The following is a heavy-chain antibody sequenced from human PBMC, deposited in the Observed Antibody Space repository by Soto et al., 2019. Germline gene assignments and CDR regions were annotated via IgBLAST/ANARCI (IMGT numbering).Heavy chain of an antibody. Sequence: GGSLRLSCAASGFTFSSYGMHWVRQAPGKGLEWVAVISYDGSNKYYADSVKGRFTISRDNSKNTLYLQMNSLRAEDTAVYYCAKDDRITMVRGVISNDAFVIWGQGTMVTVSS. CDR2: ISYDGSNK. J-gene: IGHJ3*02. V-gene: IGHV3-30*18. CDR1: GFTFSSYG. CDR3: AKDDRITMVRGVISNDAFVI. D-gene: IGHD3-10*01.